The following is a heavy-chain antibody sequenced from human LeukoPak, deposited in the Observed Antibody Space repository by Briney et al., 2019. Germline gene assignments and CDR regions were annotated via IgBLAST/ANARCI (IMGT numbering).Heavy chain of an antibody. J-gene: IGHJ4*02. D-gene: IGHD4-17*01. CDR2: ISYDGSNE. V-gene: IGHV3-30*04. CDR1: GFTFSSYV. CDR3: AKIPLRATVTTYNY. Sequence: GRSLRLSCAASGFTFSSYVMHWVRQAPGKGLEWVAIISYDGSNEYYADSVKGRFTISRDNSQNTLYLQMNSLRADDTAVYYCAKIPLRATVTTYNYWGQGTLVTVSS.